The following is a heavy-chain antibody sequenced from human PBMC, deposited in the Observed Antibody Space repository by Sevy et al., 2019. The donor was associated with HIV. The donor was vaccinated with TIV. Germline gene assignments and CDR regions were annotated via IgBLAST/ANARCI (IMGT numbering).Heavy chain of an antibody. CDR3: ARDHVKDGDLGDYYYFAMDV. CDR2: ISGSGDTI. D-gene: IGHD4-17*01. CDR1: GFTLSDYY. J-gene: IGHJ6*02. V-gene: IGHV3-11*01. Sequence: GGSLRLSCAGSGFTLSDYYMTWIRQAPGKGLQWISYISGSGDTIYYADSVKGRFTISRDSAKNSLFLQMNSLRVEDTAMYYCARDHVKDGDLGDYYYFAMDVWGQGTTVTVSS.